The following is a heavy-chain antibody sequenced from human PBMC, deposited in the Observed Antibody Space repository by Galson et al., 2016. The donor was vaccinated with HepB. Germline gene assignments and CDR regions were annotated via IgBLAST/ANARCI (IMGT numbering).Heavy chain of an antibody. CDR2: ISRSSSYI. D-gene: IGHD3-16*01. V-gene: IGHV3-11*06. CDR1: GFTFSDYY. J-gene: IGHJ4*02. CDR3: ARVGRGAYSNTIDS. Sequence: SLRLSCAASGFTFSDYYMSWIRQAPGKGLEWISYISRSSSYIIYADSVKGRFTISRDDAKNSLYLQMNSLRAEDTAVYYCARVGRGAYSNTIDSWGQGTLVTVSS.